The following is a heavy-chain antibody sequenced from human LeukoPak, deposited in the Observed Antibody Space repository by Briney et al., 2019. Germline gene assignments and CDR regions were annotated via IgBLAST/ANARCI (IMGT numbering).Heavy chain of an antibody. J-gene: IGHJ6*02. CDR1: GYTFTGYF. CDR2: INPNNGGT. V-gene: IGHV1-2*04. D-gene: IGHD2-15*01. Sequence: ASVKVSRKASGYTFTGYFIQWVRQAPGQGLEWMGWINPNNGGTNYAQKFQGSVTMTRDTSINTAYMEVSRLRSDDTAVYYCARDHCSSGGCYEHYYYGVDVWGQGTTVTVSS. CDR3: ARDHCSSGGCYEHYYYGVDV.